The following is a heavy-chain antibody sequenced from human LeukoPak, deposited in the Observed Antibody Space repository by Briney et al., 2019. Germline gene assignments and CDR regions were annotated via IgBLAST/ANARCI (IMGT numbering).Heavy chain of an antibody. CDR3: ASRPFSSLDY. Sequence: SETLSLTCTVSGDSISRSSYYWGWIRQPPGKGLEWVAKIYSSGSTYYNPSLKSRVTISVDTSKNQVALKLSSVTAADTAVYYCASRPFSSLDYWGQGTLVSVSS. CDR1: GDSISRSSYY. D-gene: IGHD2/OR15-2a*01. CDR2: IYSSGST. V-gene: IGHV4-39*01. J-gene: IGHJ4*02.